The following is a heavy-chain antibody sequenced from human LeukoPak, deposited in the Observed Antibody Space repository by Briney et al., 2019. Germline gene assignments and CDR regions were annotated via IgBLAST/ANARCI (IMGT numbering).Heavy chain of an antibody. CDR2: ISGSGGST. Sequence: GRSLRLSCAVSGFTFSNFAMSWVRHAPGKGLEWVSGISGSGGSTYYADSVKGRFTISRDNSKNTLYLQVNSLRAEDTAVYYCAKCTTRNTHYPIDYWGQGTLVTVSS. J-gene: IGHJ4*02. CDR1: GFTFSNFA. V-gene: IGHV3-23*01. D-gene: IGHD4-17*01. CDR3: AKCTTRNTHYPIDY.